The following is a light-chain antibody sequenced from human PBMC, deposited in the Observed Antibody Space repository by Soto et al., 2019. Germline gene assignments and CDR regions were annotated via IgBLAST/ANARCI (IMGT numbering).Light chain of an antibody. J-gene: IGKJ1*01. CDR1: QSISIW. V-gene: IGKV1-5*03. Sequence: DIPMTQSPSTLSASVGDRVTITCRASQSISIWLAWYQQKPGKAPKILIYKASSLESGVPSRFSGSGSGTEFTLTISSLQPDDFATYYCQQYSTYPPRTFGQGTKVEIK. CDR2: KAS. CDR3: QQYSTYPPRT.